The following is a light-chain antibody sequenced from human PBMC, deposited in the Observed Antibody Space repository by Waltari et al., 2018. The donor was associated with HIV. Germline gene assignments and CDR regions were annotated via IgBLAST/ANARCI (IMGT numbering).Light chain of an antibody. Sequence: QSALTQPASVSGYLGQSITISCLGTSSDIATYASWYHHHPDNAPRLVIYDANTRPSGIPLRFSGSKSGNTASLTISGLQAEDEADYYCASYTRTSTVVFGGGTKVTVL. V-gene: IGLV2-14*01. J-gene: IGLJ3*02. CDR1: SSDIATY. CDR3: ASYTRTSTVV. CDR2: DAN.